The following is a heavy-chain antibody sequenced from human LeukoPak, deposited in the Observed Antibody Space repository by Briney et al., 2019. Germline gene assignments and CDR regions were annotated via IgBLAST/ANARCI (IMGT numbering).Heavy chain of an antibody. CDR2: ISGSAGGA. CDR3: AKLYSTGWYYFDY. D-gene: IGHD6-19*01. CDR1: GFTFSSYE. J-gene: IGHJ4*02. V-gene: IGHV3-23*01. Sequence: GGSLRLSCAASGFTFSSYEMSWVRQAPGKGLEWVATISGSAGGAYYADSVKGRVTISRDNSKNTVYLQMNSLRAEDTAVYYCAKLYSTGWYYFDYWGQGTLVTVSS.